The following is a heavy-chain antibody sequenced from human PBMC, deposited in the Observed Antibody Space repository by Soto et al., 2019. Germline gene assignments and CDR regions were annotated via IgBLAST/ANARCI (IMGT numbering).Heavy chain of an antibody. CDR3: TREGS. J-gene: IGHJ4*02. CDR2: IDGGSSAI. V-gene: IGHV3-48*02. Sequence: GGSLRLSCAASGFIFSDYSMNWVRQFPGKGLEWIAYIDGGSSAIHYTDSVKGRFTISRDNARSSLYLQMDSLRDEDTAVYYCTREGSWGRGTQVTVSS. CDR1: GFIFSDYS.